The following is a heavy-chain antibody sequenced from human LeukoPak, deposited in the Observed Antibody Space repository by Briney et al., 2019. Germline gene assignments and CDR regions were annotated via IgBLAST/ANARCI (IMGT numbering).Heavy chain of an antibody. D-gene: IGHD5-18*01. CDR1: GFTFSNYA. V-gene: IGHV3-23*01. CDR3: TKGTIWLPFDY. Sequence: GGSLRLSCAASGFTFSNYAMSWARQAPGKGLEWVSAISGSGGSTYYADSVKGRFTISRDSSKNTLYLQMNSLRAEDTAVYYCTKGTIWLPFDYWGQGTLVTVSS. CDR2: ISGSGGST. J-gene: IGHJ4*02.